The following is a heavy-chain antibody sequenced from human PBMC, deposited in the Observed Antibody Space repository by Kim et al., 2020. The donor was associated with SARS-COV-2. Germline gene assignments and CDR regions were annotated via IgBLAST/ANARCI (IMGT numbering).Heavy chain of an antibody. V-gene: IGHV3-7*01. CDR1: GFTFSSYW. D-gene: IGHD3-16*01. CDR2: IKQDGSEK. Sequence: GGSLRLSCAASGFTFSSYWMSWVRQAPGKGLEWVANIKQDGSEKYYVDSVKGRFTISRDNAKNSLYLQMNSLRAEDTAVYYCARPLGGADGIYYFDYWGQGTLVTVSS. J-gene: IGHJ4*02. CDR3: ARPLGGADGIYYFDY.